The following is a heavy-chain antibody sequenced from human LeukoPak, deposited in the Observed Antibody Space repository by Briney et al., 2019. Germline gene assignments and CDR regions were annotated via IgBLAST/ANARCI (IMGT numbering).Heavy chain of an antibody. D-gene: IGHD3-22*01. CDR2: IRSKANSYAT. J-gene: IGHJ4*02. CDR3: TTETGYYDSSGYYSRDY. CDR1: GFTFSGSA. V-gene: IGHV3-73*01. Sequence: GGSLRLSCAASGFTFSGSAMHWVRQASGKGLEWVGRIRSKANSYATAYAASVKGRFTISRDDSKNTAYLQMNSLKTEDTAVYYCTTETGYYDSSGYYSRDYWGQGTLVTVSS.